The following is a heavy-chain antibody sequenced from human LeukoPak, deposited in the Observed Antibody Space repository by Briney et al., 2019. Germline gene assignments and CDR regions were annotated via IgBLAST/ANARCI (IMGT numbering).Heavy chain of an antibody. V-gene: IGHV4-39*01. CDR3: ARPAPGSGSYSYYFDY. CDR2: IYNIRST. J-gene: IGHJ4*02. Sequence: SETLSLTCTVSGDSISNNDYYWSWIRQPPGKGLEWIGSIYNIRSTYYNPSLKSRVTISVDTSKNQFSLRLSSVTAADTAVYYCARPAPGSGSYSYYFDYWGQGTLVTVSS. CDR1: GDSISNNDYY. D-gene: IGHD3-10*01.